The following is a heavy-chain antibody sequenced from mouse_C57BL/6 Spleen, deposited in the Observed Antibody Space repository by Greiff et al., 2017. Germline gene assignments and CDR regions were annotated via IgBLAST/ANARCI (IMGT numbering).Heavy chain of an antibody. V-gene: IGHV1-12*01. J-gene: IGHJ1*03. CDR1: GYTFTSYN. Sequence: QVQLQQSGAELVRPGASVKMSCKASGYTFTSYNMPWVKQTPRQGLEWIGAIYPGNGDTSYNQKFKGKATLTVDKSSSTAYMQLSSLTSEDSAVYFCARGEVIYYDYDRYFDVWGTGTTVTVSS. CDR2: IYPGNGDT. D-gene: IGHD2-4*01. CDR3: ARGEVIYYDYDRYFDV.